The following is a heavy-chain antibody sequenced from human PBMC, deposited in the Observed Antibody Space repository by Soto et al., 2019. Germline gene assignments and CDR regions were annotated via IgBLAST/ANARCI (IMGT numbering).Heavy chain of an antibody. CDR2: IYYSGGT. Sequence: TSETLSLTCTVFGGSISSVDYYWGWIRQPPGKGLEWIGYIYYSGGTYYDPSLKSRVTISVDKSRSQFSLKLSSVTAADTAVYYCARLQSSYFDYWGQGTLVTVSS. J-gene: IGHJ4*02. CDR1: GGSISSVDYY. D-gene: IGHD6-13*01. V-gene: IGHV4-30-4*01. CDR3: ARLQSSYFDY.